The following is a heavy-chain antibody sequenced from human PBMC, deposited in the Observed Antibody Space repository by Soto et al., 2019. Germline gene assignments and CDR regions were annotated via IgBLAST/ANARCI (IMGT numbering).Heavy chain of an antibody. CDR2: ISSSSSTI. D-gene: IGHD1-7*01. CDR1: GFTFSSYS. V-gene: IGHV3-48*02. J-gene: IGHJ6*02. Sequence: PGGSLRLSCAASGFTFSSYSMNWVRQAPGKGLEWVSYISSSSSTIYYADSVKGRFTISRDNAKNSLYLQMNSLRDEDTAVYYCARDLITGTTPYYYGMDVWGQGTTVTVSS. CDR3: ARDLITGTTPYYYGMDV.